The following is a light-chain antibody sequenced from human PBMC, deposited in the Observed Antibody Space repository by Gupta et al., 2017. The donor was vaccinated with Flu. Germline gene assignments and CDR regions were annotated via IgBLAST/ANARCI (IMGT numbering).Light chain of an antibody. Sequence: SSLSASVGDRVTITCRASQSISSYLNWYQQKPGKAPKLLIYAASSLQSGVPSRFSGSGSGTDFTLTISSLQPEDFAPYYCQQSYSTPPYTFGQGTKLEIK. V-gene: IGKV1-39*01. CDR1: QSISSY. CDR3: QQSYSTPPYT. CDR2: AAS. J-gene: IGKJ2*01.